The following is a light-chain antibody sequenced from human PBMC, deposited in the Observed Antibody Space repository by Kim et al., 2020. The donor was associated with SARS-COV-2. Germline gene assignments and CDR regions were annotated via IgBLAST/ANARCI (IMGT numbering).Light chain of an antibody. CDR1: QGIRIY. J-gene: IGKJ4*01. CDR3: QQYDSYPPT. CDR2: AAS. V-gene: IGKV1-16*01. Sequence: DIQMTQSPSSLSASVGDIVTITCRASQGIRIYLAWFQQKAGKAPRSLIYAASNLQSGVPSRFSGSGSGTDFTLTISSLQPEDFGTYYCQQYDSYPPTFGGGTKVDIK.